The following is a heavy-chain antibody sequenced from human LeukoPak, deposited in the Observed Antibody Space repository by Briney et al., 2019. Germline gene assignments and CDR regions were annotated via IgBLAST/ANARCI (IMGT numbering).Heavy chain of an antibody. Sequence: GGSLRLSCAASGFTFDDYAMHWVRQAPGKCLEWVSGIRWNSGSIGYADSVKGRFTISRDNAKNSLYLQMNSLRAEDTALYYCAKDALSGYSYGYNSFDIWGQGTMVTVSS. CDR3: AKDALSGYSYGYNSFDI. V-gene: IGHV3-9*01. CDR2: IRWNSGSI. CDR1: GFTFDDYA. J-gene: IGHJ3*02. D-gene: IGHD5-18*01.